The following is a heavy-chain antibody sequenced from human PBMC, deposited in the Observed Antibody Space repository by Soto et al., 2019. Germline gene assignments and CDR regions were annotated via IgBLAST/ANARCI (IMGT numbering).Heavy chain of an antibody. V-gene: IGHV1-2*04. CDR1: GYTFTGYY. J-gene: IGHJ5*02. D-gene: IGHD2-2*01. CDR2: INPNSGGT. CDR3: ARGIVVVPAAMPPSGWFDP. Sequence: ASVKVSCKASGYTFTGYYMHWVRQAPGQGLEWMGWINPNSGGTNYAQKFRGWVTMTRDTSISTAYMELSRLRSDDTAVYYCARGIVVVPAAMPPSGWFDPWGQGTLVTVSS.